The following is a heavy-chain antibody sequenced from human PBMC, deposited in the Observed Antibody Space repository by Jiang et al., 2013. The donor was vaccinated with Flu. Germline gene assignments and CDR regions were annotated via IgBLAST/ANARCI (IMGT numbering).Heavy chain of an antibody. J-gene: IGHJ6*02. V-gene: IGHV4-34*01. CDR1: GGSFSGYY. Sequence: LLKPSETLSLTCAVYGGSFSGYYWSWIRQPPGKGLEWIGEINHSGSTNYNPSLKSRVTISVDTSKNQFSLKLSSVTAADTAVYYCARGFFGYLYRYYGMDVWGQGTTVTVSS. CDR3: ARGFFGYLYRYYGMDV. CDR2: INHSGST. D-gene: IGHD3-3*01.